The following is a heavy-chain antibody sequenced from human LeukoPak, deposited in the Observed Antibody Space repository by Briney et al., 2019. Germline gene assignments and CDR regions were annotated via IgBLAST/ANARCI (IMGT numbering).Heavy chain of an antibody. V-gene: IGHV4-59*01. Sequence: SETLSLTCTVSGGSISTYYWTWIRQPPGKGLEWIGYISYSGNTNYNPSLKSRVTISVDTSKNQSSLKLTSVTAADTAVYYCARGGGYGSGSSYWGQGTLVTVSS. CDR1: GGSISTYY. J-gene: IGHJ4*02. CDR3: ARGGGYGSGSSY. D-gene: IGHD3-10*01. CDR2: ISYSGNT.